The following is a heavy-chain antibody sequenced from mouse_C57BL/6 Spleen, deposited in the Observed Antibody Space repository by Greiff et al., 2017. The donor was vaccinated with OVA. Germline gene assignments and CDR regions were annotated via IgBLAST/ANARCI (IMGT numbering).Heavy chain of an antibody. J-gene: IGHJ3*01. D-gene: IGHD1-1*01. CDR3: ARSGGSSYGWFAY. Sequence: VQLQQSGPVLVKPGASVKMSCKASGYTFTDYYMNWVKQSHGKSLEWIGVINPYNGGTSYNQKFKGKATLTVDKSSSTAYMELNSLTSEDSAVYYCARSGGSSYGWFAYWGQGTLVTVSA. V-gene: IGHV1-19*01. CDR2: INPYNGGT. CDR1: GYTFTDYY.